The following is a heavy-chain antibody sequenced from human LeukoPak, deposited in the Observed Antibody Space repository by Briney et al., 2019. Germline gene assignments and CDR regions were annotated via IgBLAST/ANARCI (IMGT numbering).Heavy chain of an antibody. V-gene: IGHV3-64*01. CDR2: MSSNGGTT. D-gene: IGHD1-26*01. Sequence: GGSLRLSCAASGCTISSYAMHWVRQAPGKGLEYVSAMSSNGGTTDYANSVKGRFTISRDNSKNTLYLQMGSLRAEDMAVYYCARVGDVGPFDYWGQGTLVTVSS. CDR1: GCTISSYA. CDR3: ARVGDVGPFDY. J-gene: IGHJ4*02.